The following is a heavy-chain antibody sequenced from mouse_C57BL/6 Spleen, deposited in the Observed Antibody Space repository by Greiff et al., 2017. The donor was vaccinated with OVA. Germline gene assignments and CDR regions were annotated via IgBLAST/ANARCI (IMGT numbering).Heavy chain of an antibody. CDR2: IYPGSGST. J-gene: IGHJ3*01. CDR3: ARGYGNSLAWFAY. D-gene: IGHD2-1*01. V-gene: IGHV1-55*01. CDR1: GYTFTSYW. Sequence: QVQLQQPGAELVKPGASVKMSCKASGYTFTSYWITWVKQRPGQGLEWIGDIYPGSGSTNYNEKFKSKATLTVDTSSSTAYMQLSSLTSEDSAVYDGARGYGNSLAWFAYWGQGTLVTVSA.